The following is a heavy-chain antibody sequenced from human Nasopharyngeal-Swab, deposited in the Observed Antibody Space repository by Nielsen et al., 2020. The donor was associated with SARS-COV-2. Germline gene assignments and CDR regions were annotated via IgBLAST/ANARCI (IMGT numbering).Heavy chain of an antibody. J-gene: IGHJ6*03. CDR3: AKRVAGKYYYMDV. CDR1: GFTFSSYA. Sequence: GGSLRLSCAASGFTFSSYAMTWVRQAPGKGLEWVSSISVNGASTYYAGSVKGRFTISRDNFRNTLYLQLNSLRAEDTAIYYCAKRVAGKYYYMDVWGKGTTVTVSS. V-gene: IGHV3-23*01. D-gene: IGHD3-10*01. CDR2: ISVNGAST.